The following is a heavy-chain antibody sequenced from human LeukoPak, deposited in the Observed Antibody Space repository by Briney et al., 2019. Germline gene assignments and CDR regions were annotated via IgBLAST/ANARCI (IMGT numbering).Heavy chain of an antibody. D-gene: IGHD7-27*01. CDR1: GYSISSGYY. Sequence: PSETLSLTCAVSGYSISSGYYWGWIRQPPGKGLEWIGSIYHSGNTYYNPSLKSRVTISVDTSKNQISLKVRSVTAADTAMYYCARENWVFDYWGQGILVTVSS. CDR2: IYHSGNT. V-gene: IGHV4-38-2*02. J-gene: IGHJ4*02. CDR3: ARENWVFDY.